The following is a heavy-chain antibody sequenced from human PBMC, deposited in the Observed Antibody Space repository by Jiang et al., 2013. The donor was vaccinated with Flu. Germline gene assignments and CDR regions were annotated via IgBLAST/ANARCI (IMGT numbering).Heavy chain of an antibody. J-gene: IGHJ4*02. CDR3: AKDKGGAAFYYFDY. V-gene: IGHV3-9*01. Sequence: EVQLVESGGGLVQPGRSLRLSCAASGFTFDDYAMHWVRQAPGKGLEWVSGISWNSGSIGYADSVKGRFTISRDNAKNSLYLQMNSLRAEDTALYYCAKDKGGAAFYYFDYWGQGTLVTVSS. CDR2: ISWNSGSI. D-gene: IGHD2-15*01. CDR1: GFTFDDYA.